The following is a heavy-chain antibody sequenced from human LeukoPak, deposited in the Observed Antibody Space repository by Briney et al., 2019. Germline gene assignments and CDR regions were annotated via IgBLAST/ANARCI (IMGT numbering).Heavy chain of an antibody. D-gene: IGHD2-21*01. CDR3: ARLPGGVAMDAGLY. CDR2: ISRTGSTI. CDR1: GFTFSSYS. Sequence: GGSLRLSCAASGFTFSSYSMNWVRQAPGKGLEWVSYISRTGSTIYYADSVKGRVTISRDNAKNSLYLQVDSLRVEDTAMYYCARLPGGVAMDAGLYWGQGTLVTVSS. J-gene: IGHJ4*02. V-gene: IGHV3-48*01.